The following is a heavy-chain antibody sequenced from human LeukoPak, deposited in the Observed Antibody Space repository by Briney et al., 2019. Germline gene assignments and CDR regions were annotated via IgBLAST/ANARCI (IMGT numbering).Heavy chain of an antibody. Sequence: SETLSLTCTVSGGSISSYYWSWIRQPPGKGLEWIGYIYYSGSTNYNPSLKSRVTISVDTSKSQFSLKLSSVTAADTAVYYCARHYSSSPDYFDYWGQGTLVTVSS. CDR3: ARHYSSSPDYFDY. V-gene: IGHV4-59*08. CDR2: IYYSGST. D-gene: IGHD6-13*01. CDR1: GGSISSYY. J-gene: IGHJ4*02.